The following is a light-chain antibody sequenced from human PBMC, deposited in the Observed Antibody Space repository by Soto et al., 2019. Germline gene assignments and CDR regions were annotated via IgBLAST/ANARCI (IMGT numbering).Light chain of an antibody. CDR1: QSVSSN. V-gene: IGKV3-15*01. J-gene: IGKJ4*01. Sequence: EIVMTQSPATLPVSPGERATLSCRASQSVSSNLAWYQQKPGQAPRFLISGASTRATGIPARFSGSGSGTEFTLTISSLQSEDFAVYYCQQYDNWPLTFGGGTKVDIK. CDR3: QQYDNWPLT. CDR2: GAS.